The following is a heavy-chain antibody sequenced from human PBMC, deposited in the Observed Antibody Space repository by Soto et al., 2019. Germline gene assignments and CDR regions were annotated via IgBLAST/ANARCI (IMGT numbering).Heavy chain of an antibody. V-gene: IGHV4-4*02. D-gene: IGHD1-26*01. CDR1: GGSISISNW. CDR2: IYHSGST. J-gene: IGHJ4*02. Sequence: PSDTLSLTCAVSGGSISISNWWSWFRQPPGKGLEWIGEIYHSGSTNYNPSLKSRVTISVDKSKNQFSLKLSSVTAADTAVYYCAREAGGLFGAFDYWGRGILVTVPS. CDR3: AREAGGLFGAFDY.